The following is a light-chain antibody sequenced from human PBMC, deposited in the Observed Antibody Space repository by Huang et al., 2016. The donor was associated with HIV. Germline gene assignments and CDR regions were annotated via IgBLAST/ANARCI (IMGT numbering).Light chain of an antibody. CDR1: QSVTSN. Sequence: EIVMTQSPATLSVSPGKRATLSCRASQSVTSNLAWYQRKPGQAPRLLIYGASTRATGLPARLSGGGSGTEFTLNISSLQSEDFAVYYCQRYDNWPKFTFGPGTKVDIK. J-gene: IGKJ3*01. CDR2: GAS. V-gene: IGKV3-15*01. CDR3: QRYDNWPKFT.